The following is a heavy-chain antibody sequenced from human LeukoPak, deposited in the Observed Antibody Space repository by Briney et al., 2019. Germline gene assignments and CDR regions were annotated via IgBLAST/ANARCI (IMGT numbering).Heavy chain of an antibody. Sequence: GGSLRLSCAASGFSASSHWMHWVRQAPGKGLVWVSRINSDGSSTSYADSVKGRFTISRDNAKNTLYLQMNSLRAEDTAVYYCARVDRDGYNFYFDYWGQGTLVTVSS. D-gene: IGHD5-24*01. CDR2: INSDGSST. CDR1: GFSASSHW. J-gene: IGHJ4*02. CDR3: ARVDRDGYNFYFDY. V-gene: IGHV3-74*01.